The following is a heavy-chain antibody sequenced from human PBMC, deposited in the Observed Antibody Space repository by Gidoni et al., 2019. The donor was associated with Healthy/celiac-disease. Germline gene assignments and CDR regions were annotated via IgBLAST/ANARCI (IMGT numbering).Heavy chain of an antibody. CDR2: LNPSGVST. Sequence: QVQLVQSGAEVKKPGASVKVSCKPSGYTFPSDYMHWVRQSPGQGLEWMGRLNPSGVSTSYAQKFQGRVTMTRDTSTSTVYMELSSLRSEDTAVYYCARDSNYDSSGYYYPYFDYWGQGTLVTVSS. J-gene: IGHJ4*02. CDR1: GYTFPSDY. V-gene: IGHV1-46*01. D-gene: IGHD3-22*01. CDR3: ARDSNYDSSGYYYPYFDY.